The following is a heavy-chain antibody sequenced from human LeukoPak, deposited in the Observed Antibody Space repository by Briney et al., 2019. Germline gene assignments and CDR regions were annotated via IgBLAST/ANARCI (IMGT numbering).Heavy chain of an antibody. V-gene: IGHV3-30*03. CDR2: ISDDGRHN. CDR1: GFTFSTYW. CDR3: ARVYLERLTAGYFDH. J-gene: IGHJ4*02. D-gene: IGHD2-8*01. Sequence: PGGSLRLSCEASGFTFSTYWMNWVRQAPGKGLEWVAVISDDGRHNYYADSVKGRFTISRDNSKSTLYLQMNSLRDDDSAAYFCARVYLERLTAGYFDHWGQGTQVTVSP.